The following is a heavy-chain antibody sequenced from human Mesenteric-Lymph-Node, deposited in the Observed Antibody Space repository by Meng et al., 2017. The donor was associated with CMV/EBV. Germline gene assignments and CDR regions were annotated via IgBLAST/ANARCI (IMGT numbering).Heavy chain of an antibody. Sequence: GESLKISCAASGFTFSSYWMSWVRQAPGKGLEWVANIKQDGSEKYYVDSVKGRSTISRDNSKNTLYLQMNSLRAEDTAVYYCARWGDDFWSGSGFDYWGQGTLVTVSS. CDR3: ARWGDDFWSGSGFDY. D-gene: IGHD3-3*01. V-gene: IGHV3-7*01. J-gene: IGHJ4*02. CDR2: IKQDGSEK. CDR1: GFTFSSYW.